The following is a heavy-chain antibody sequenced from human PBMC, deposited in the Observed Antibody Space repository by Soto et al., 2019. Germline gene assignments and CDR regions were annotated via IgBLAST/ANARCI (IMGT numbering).Heavy chain of an antibody. V-gene: IGHV1-18*01. CDR1: GYTFTSYG. CDR3: ATDQNAVWYQADS. J-gene: IGHJ4*02. CDR2: ISGYNGNP. D-gene: IGHD2-15*01. Sequence: QVQLVQSGAEVKKPGASVKVSGKASGYTFTSYGISWVRQAPGQGLEGMGWISGYNGNPNYAQKLQGRVTMTTDTSTSTAYMEMRTLTSDGTPEYYCATDQNAVWYQADSWGQGTPVTVSS.